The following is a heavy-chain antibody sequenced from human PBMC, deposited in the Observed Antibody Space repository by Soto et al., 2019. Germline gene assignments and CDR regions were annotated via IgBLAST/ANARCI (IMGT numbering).Heavy chain of an antibody. CDR2: INHSGST. CDR3: AGSMVVVVVAATRPIDY. CDR1: GGSFSGYY. J-gene: IGHJ4*02. V-gene: IGHV4-34*01. D-gene: IGHD2-15*01. Sequence: SETLSLTCAVYGGSFSGYYWSWIRQPPGKGLEWIGEINHSGSTNYNPSLTSRVTISVDTSKNKFSLKLSSVTAADTAVYYCAGSMVVVVVAATRPIDYWGQGTLVTVSS.